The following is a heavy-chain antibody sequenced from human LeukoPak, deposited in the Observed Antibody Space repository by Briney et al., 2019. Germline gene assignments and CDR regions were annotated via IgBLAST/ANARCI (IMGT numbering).Heavy chain of an antibody. D-gene: IGHD2-2*01. Sequence: GGSLRLSCAASGFTFSSYAMSWVRQAPGKGLEWVSVISGSGGSTYYADSVKGRFTISRDNSKNTLYLQMNSLRAEDTAVYYCAKVRGFGLVPNDYWGQGALVIVSS. V-gene: IGHV3-23*01. CDR2: ISGSGGST. CDR3: AKVRGFGLVPNDY. J-gene: IGHJ4*02. CDR1: GFTFSSYA.